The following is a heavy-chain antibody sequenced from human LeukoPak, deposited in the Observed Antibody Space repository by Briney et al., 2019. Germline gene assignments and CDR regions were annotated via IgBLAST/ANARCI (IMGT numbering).Heavy chain of an antibody. V-gene: IGHV4-4*07. Sequence: SETLSLTCTVSGGSISSYYWSWIRQPAGKGLEWIGRIYTSGSTNYNPSLKSRVTMSVDTSKNQFSLKLSSVTAADTAVYYCARGGGPYRDNWFDPWGQGTLVTVSS. CDR3: ARGGGPYRDNWFDP. D-gene: IGHD2-2*01. CDR1: GGSISSYY. J-gene: IGHJ5*02. CDR2: IYTSGST.